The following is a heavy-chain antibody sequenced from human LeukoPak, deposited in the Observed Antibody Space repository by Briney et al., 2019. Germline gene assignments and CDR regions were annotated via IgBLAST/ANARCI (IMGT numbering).Heavy chain of an antibody. J-gene: IGHJ6*02. D-gene: IGHD2-15*01. CDR1: GFTFSSYW. CDR2: IKQDGSEK. V-gene: IGHV3-7*01. Sequence: GGSLRLSYAASGFTFSSYWMSWVRQAPGKGLEWVANIKQDGSEKYYVDSVKGRFTISRDNAKNSLYLQMNSLRAEDTAVYYCARAWWPVDGAGGMDVWGQGTTVTVSS. CDR3: ARAWWPVDGAGGMDV.